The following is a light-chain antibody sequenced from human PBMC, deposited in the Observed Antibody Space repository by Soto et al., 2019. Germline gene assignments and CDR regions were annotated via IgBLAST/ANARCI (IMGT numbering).Light chain of an antibody. J-gene: IGKJ2*01. V-gene: IGKV3-20*01. CDR3: QQFGSSPLYT. Sequence: MVLTQSPGTLSLSPGESATHSCRASQSVSSNYLAWYQQKPGQAPRLLIYGVSSRATGIPDRFSGSGSGTDFTLTISRVEPEDFAVYYCQQFGSSPLYTFGQGTKLEIK. CDR1: QSVSSNY. CDR2: GVS.